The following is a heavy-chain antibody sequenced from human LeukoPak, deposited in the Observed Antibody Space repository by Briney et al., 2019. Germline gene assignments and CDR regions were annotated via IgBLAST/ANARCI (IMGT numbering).Heavy chain of an antibody. CDR1: GYTFTSYA. D-gene: IGHD3-10*01. Sequence: ASVKVSCKASGYTFTSYAMHWVRQAPGQRLEWMGWINAGNGNTKYSQKFQGRVTITRDTSASTAYMELSSLRSEDTAVYYCARGLPTMVRGVISHWFDPWGQGTLVTVSS. CDR3: ARGLPTMVRGVISHWFDP. V-gene: IGHV1-3*01. J-gene: IGHJ5*02. CDR2: INAGNGNT.